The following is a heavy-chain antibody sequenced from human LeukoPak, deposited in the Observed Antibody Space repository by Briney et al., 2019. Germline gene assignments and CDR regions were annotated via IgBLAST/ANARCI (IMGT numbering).Heavy chain of an antibody. CDR3: TRDRHRVPQPSAFDI. D-gene: IGHD1-14*01. CDR2: IRSKAYGGTT. CDR1: GFTFGDYA. J-gene: IGHJ3*02. Sequence: GRSLRLSCTASGFTFGDYAMSWVRQAPGKGLEWVGFIRSKAYGGTTEYAASVKGRFTISRDDSKSIAYLQMNSLKTEDTAVYYCTRDRHRVPQPSAFDIWGQGTMVTVSS. V-gene: IGHV3-49*04.